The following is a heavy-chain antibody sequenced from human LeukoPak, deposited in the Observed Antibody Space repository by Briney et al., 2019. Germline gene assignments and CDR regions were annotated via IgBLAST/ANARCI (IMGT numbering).Heavy chain of an antibody. CDR2: IDPSDSYT. J-gene: IGHJ3*02. V-gene: IGHV5-10-1*01. Sequence: GESLEISCKGSGYSFTSYWITWVRQMPGKGLEWMGRIDPSDSYTNYSPPFQGHVTISADKSISTAYLQWSSLKASDTAIYYCARHENIFSTFDMWGQGTMVTVSS. CDR1: GYSFTSYW. D-gene: IGHD3-9*01. CDR3: ARHENIFSTFDM.